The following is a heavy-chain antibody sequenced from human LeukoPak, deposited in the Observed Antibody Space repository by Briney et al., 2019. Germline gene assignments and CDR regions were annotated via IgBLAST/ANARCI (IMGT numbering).Heavy chain of an antibody. V-gene: IGHV3-7*01. CDR1: GFTFSSYW. J-gene: IGHJ4*02. CDR3: ARPGIAAAVTDFDY. Sequence: GGSLRLSCAASGFTFSSYWMSWVRQAPGKGLEWVANIKQDGSEKYYVDSVKGRFTISRDNAKNSLYLQMNSLRAEDTAVYYCARPGIAAAVTDFDYWGQGTLVTVSS. CDR2: IKQDGSEK. D-gene: IGHD6-13*01.